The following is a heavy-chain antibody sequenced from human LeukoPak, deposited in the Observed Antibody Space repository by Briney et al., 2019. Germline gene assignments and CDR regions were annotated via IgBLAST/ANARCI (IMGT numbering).Heavy chain of an antibody. J-gene: IGHJ4*02. D-gene: IGHD6-19*01. CDR1: GDSIGSSDYY. CDR2: IYHSGST. V-gene: IGHV4-39*07. Sequence: SETLSLTCSVSGDSIGSSDYYWGWIRQPPGKGLGWIGNIYHSGSTYYNPSLKRRVTISVDTSKNQLSLKLSSVTAADTAVYYCARDGRGAVGIDYWGQGTLVTVSS. CDR3: ARDGRGAVGIDY.